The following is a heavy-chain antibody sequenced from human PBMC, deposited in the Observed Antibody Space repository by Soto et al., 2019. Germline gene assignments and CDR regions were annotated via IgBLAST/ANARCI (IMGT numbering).Heavy chain of an antibody. Sequence: ASVKVSCKDSGYTYTSNGSSWVRQAPGQGLEWMGWISAYNGNTNYAQKLQGRVTMTTDTSTSTAYMELRSLRSDDTAVYYCARMPIEDDWLFGDYWGQGTLVTVSS. J-gene: IGHJ4*02. CDR1: GYTYTSNG. V-gene: IGHV1-18*01. CDR3: ARMPIEDDWLFGDY. D-gene: IGHD3-9*01. CDR2: ISAYNGNT.